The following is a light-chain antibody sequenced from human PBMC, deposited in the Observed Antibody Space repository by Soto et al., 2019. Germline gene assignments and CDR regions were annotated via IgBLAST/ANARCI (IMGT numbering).Light chain of an antibody. Sequence: DIQRTQSPSTLSGSVGDRVTITCRASQSISSWLAWYQQKPGKAPKLLIYKASSLESGVPSRFSGSGSGTEFTLTISSLQPDDFATYYCQQYNSYSTWTFGQGTKVDIK. J-gene: IGKJ1*01. CDR1: QSISSW. CDR2: KAS. CDR3: QQYNSYSTWT. V-gene: IGKV1-5*03.